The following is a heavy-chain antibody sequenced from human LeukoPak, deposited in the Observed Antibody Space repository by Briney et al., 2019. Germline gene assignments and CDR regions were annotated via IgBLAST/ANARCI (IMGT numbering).Heavy chain of an antibody. J-gene: IGHJ4*02. Sequence: SETLSLTCSVSGGSVSRGYYYWSWIRQPPGKGLEWIGYIYYSGSTNYNPSLKSRVTISVDTSKNQFSLKLSSVTAADTAVYYCARDGDGYSSGWYPGPFDYWGQGTLVTVSS. D-gene: IGHD6-19*01. CDR3: ARDGDGYSSGWYPGPFDY. V-gene: IGHV4-61*01. CDR2: IYYSGST. CDR1: GGSVSRGYYY.